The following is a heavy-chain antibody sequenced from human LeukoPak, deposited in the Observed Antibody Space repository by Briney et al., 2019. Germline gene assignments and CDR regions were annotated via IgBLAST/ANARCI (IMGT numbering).Heavy chain of an antibody. V-gene: IGHV1-18*01. CDR2: ISAYNGNT. Sequence: ASVKVSCKASGYTFTSYGISWVRQAPGQGLERMGWISAYNGNTNYAQKLQCRVTMTTDTSTSTAYMELRSLRSDDTAVYYCANRLDPTSHLDPWGQGTLVTVSS. CDR1: GYTFTSYG. CDR3: ANRLDPTSHLDP. J-gene: IGHJ5*02. D-gene: IGHD2-2*03.